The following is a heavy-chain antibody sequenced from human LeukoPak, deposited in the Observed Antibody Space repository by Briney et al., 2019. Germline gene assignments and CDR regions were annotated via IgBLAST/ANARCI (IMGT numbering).Heavy chain of an antibody. V-gene: IGHV3-21*01. Sequence: NPGGSLRLSCAASGFTFSSYSMNWVRQAPGKGLEWVSSISSSSSYIYYADSVKGRFTISRDNAKNSLYLQMNSLRAEDTAVYYCANPLGLLSSGYYRPAQDDAFDIWGQGTMVTVSS. CDR3: ANPLGLLSSGYYRPAQDDAFDI. J-gene: IGHJ3*02. CDR2: ISSSSSYI. CDR1: GFTFSSYS. D-gene: IGHD3-22*01.